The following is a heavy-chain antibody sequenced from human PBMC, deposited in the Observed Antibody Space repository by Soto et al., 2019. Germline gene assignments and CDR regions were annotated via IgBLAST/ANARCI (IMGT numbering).Heavy chain of an antibody. CDR3: ARQRINLRYYYYYMDV. CDR1: GGSISSSSYY. V-gene: IGHV4-39*01. D-gene: IGHD2-15*01. J-gene: IGHJ6*03. CDR2: IYYSGST. Sequence: SETLSLTCTVSGGSISSSSYYWGWIRQPPGKGLEWIGSIYYSGSTYYNPSLKSRVTISVDTSKNQFSLKLSSVTAADTAVYYCARQRINLRYYYYYMDVWGKGTTVTVSS.